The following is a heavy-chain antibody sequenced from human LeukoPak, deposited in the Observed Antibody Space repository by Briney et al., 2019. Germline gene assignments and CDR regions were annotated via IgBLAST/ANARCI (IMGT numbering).Heavy chain of an antibody. V-gene: IGHV3-7*03. CDR1: GFTFTSYW. CDR3: ARDIVLIAVAVRGSFDI. CDR2: INQDGSEK. D-gene: IGHD6-19*01. J-gene: IGHJ3*02. Sequence: GGSLRLSCAASGFTFTSYWMSWVRQAPGKGLEWVANINQDGSEKYYVDSVKGRFTISRDNAKNSLYLQMNSLRAEDTALYYCARDIVLIAVAVRGSFDIWGQGTMVTVSS.